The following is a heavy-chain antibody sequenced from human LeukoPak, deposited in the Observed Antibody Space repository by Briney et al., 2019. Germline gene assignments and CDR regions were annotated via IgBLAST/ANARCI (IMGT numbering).Heavy chain of an antibody. V-gene: IGHV3-21*01. J-gene: IGHJ6*02. CDR2: ISSSSTYI. CDR1: GFTFSSYS. CDR3: ATSAVPSNFYYYAMDV. Sequence: GGSLRLSRAASGFTFSSYSMNWVRQAPGKGLEWVSSISSSSTYIDYADSVKGRFTISRDSAKNSLYLQMNSLRAEDTALYYCATSAVPSNFYYYAMDVWGQGTTVTVSS.